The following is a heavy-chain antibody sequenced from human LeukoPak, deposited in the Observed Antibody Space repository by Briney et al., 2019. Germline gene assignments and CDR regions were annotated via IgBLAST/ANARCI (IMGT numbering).Heavy chain of an antibody. Sequence: GGSLRLSCAASGFTFNTYSMSWVRQAPGKGLEWLAYIRSSPFTIYYADSVMGRFTISTDNANNSLYLQMNSLRGEDTAVYYCVRDRFFSFDFWGQGTLVTVSS. CDR3: VRDRFFSFDF. CDR2: IRSSPFTI. V-gene: IGHV3-48*01. J-gene: IGHJ4*02. CDR1: GFTFNTYS.